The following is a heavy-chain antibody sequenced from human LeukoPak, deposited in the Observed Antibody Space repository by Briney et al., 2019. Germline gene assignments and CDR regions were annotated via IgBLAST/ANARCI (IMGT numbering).Heavy chain of an antibody. D-gene: IGHD4-17*01. CDR1: GYTFTDYY. J-gene: IGHJ3*02. Sequence: ASMKVSCKASGYTFTDYYMHWIRQAPGQGLEWMGWINPDNGGTNYPLKFEGRVTMTRDTSISTAYMELSRLRSDDTAVYYCARVFGAVHTVTNCDAFENWGQGTMVSVSS. CDR2: INPDNGGT. CDR3: ARVFGAVHTVTNCDAFEN. V-gene: IGHV1-2*02.